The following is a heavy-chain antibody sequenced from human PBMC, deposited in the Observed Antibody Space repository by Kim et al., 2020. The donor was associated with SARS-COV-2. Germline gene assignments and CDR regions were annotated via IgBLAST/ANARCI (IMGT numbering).Heavy chain of an antibody. Sequence: SETLSLTCTVSGGSISSGGYYWSWHRQHTGKGLVWIGYNYDSGSNYYNPSLRSRVTISADTTKYQFSLKPSSVTAAATAEYYCRREKQACFDPWCHGTLV. CDR1: GGSISSGGYY. J-gene: IGHJ5*02. V-gene: IGHV4-31*03. CDR2: NYDSGSN. CDR3: RREKQACFDP.